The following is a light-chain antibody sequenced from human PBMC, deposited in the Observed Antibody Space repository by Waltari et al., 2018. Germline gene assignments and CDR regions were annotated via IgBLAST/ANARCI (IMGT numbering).Light chain of an antibody. J-gene: IGKJ2*01. CDR3: QQRSNWPYT. CDR1: QSVSSS. V-gene: IGKV3-11*01. CDR2: DAS. Sequence: EIVLTQSPATLSLSPGDRATLSCRASQSVSSSLAWYQQKPGQAPGLLIYDASNRAPGIPSRFSGSGSATDFTLTISSLEPEDFAVYCCQQRSNWPYTFGQGTKLEIK.